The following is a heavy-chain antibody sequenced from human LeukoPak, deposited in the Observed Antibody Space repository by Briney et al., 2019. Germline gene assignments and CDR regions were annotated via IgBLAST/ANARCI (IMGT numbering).Heavy chain of an antibody. CDR3: ARGPPGRYGSGSYYNPPGY. CDR2: MNPNSGNT. D-gene: IGHD3-10*01. Sequence: GASVKVSCKASGYTFTSYDINWVRQATGQGLEWMGWMNPNSGNTGYAQKFQGRVTMTRNTSISTAYMELSSLRSEDTAVYYCARGPPGRYGSGSYYNPPGYWGQGTLVTVSS. V-gene: IGHV1-8*01. J-gene: IGHJ4*02. CDR1: GYTFTSYD.